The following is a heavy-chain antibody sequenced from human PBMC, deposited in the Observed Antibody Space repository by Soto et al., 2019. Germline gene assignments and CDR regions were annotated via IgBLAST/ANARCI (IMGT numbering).Heavy chain of an antibody. J-gene: IGHJ4*02. V-gene: IGHV3-21*01. CDR1: GFTFSSYT. CDR2: ISSSSSYI. CDR3: AGILIIGTTRGSYFDY. D-gene: IGHD1-20*01. Sequence: EVQLVESGGGLVKPGGSLRLSCAASGFTFSSYTMNWVRQAPGKGLEWVSSISSSSSYIYYADSVKGRFTISRDNAKIXLYLQMNGLRAEDTAGYYCAGILIIGTTRGSYFDYWGQGTLVTVSS.